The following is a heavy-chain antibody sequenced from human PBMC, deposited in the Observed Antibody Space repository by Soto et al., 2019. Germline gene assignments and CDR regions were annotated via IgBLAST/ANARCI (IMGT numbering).Heavy chain of an antibody. V-gene: IGHV3-30-3*01. Sequence: GSLRLSCAASGFTFSSYAMHWVRQAPGKGLEWVAVISYDGSNKYYADSVKGRFTISRDNSKNTLYLQMNSLRAEDTAVYYCARDPIIVVVTATYPYYFDYWGQGTLVTVSS. CDR3: ARDPIIVVVTATYPYYFDY. CDR1: GFTFSSYA. D-gene: IGHD2-21*02. CDR2: ISYDGSNK. J-gene: IGHJ4*02.